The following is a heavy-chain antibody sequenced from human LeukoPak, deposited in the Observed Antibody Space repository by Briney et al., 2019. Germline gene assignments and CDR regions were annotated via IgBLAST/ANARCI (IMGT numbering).Heavy chain of an antibody. Sequence: GGSLRLSCAASGFIFSSYWMHWVRQAPGKGLVWVSRISTEGSSTAYADSVKGRFTVSRDNGRNTLYLQMNSLRAEDTAVYYCAKGYVDTAMVFDYWGQGTLVTVSS. CDR3: AKGYVDTAMVFDY. V-gene: IGHV3-74*01. CDR2: ISTEGSST. CDR1: GFIFSSYW. J-gene: IGHJ4*02. D-gene: IGHD5-18*01.